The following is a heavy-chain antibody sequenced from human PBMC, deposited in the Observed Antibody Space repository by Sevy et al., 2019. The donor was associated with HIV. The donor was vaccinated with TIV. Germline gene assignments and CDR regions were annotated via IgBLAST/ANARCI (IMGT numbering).Heavy chain of an antibody. CDR2: IYTSWST. J-gene: IGHJ6*02. Sequence: SETLSLTCTVSGGSISSGSYYWSWIRQPAGKGLEWIGRIYTSWSTNYNPSLKSRVTMSVDTSKNQFSLKLSSVTAADTAVYYCARDYSDSSSWDYYYYGMDVWGQGTTVTVSS. D-gene: IGHD6-13*01. CDR1: GGSISSGSYY. CDR3: ARDYSDSSSWDYYYYGMDV. V-gene: IGHV4-61*02.